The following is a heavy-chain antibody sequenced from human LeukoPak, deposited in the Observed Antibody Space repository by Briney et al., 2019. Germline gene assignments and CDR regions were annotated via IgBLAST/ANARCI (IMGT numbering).Heavy chain of an antibody. CDR3: TKGDGGWYPIDY. CDR1: GFTFNNYG. Sequence: GGSLRLSCAAFGFTFNNYGMSWVRQAPAKGLEWVSTINDNGLNTHYADSVKGRFTISRDDSKNTLHLQMNSLRADDTALYYCTKGDGGWYPIDYWGQGILVIVSS. D-gene: IGHD6-19*01. CDR2: INDNGLNT. V-gene: IGHV3-23*01. J-gene: IGHJ4*02.